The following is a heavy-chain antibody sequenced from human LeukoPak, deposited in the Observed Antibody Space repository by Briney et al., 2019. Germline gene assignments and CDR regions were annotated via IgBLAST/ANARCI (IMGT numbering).Heavy chain of an antibody. Sequence: SETLSLTRTVSGGSISSYYWSWIRQPPGKGLEWIGYIYYSGSTNYNPSLKSRVTISVDTSKNQFSLKLSSVTAADTAVYYCARHGPVGATTYDYWGQGTLVTVSS. CDR1: GGSISSYY. V-gene: IGHV4-59*08. J-gene: IGHJ4*02. D-gene: IGHD1-26*01. CDR3: ARHGPVGATTYDY. CDR2: IYYSGST.